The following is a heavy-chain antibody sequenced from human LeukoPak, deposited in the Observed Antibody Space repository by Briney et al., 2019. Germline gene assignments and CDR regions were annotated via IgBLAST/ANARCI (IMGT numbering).Heavy chain of an antibody. Sequence: GGSLRLSCAASGFTFSSYAMHWVRQAPGKGLEWVAVISYDGSNKYYADSVKGRFTISRDNSKNTLYLQMNSLRAEDTAVCYCARDPYYYDSSGYPLRGLYFDYWGQGTLVTVSS. CDR2: ISYDGSNK. J-gene: IGHJ4*02. D-gene: IGHD3-22*01. CDR1: GFTFSSYA. CDR3: ARDPYYYDSSGYPLRGLYFDY. V-gene: IGHV3-30-3*01.